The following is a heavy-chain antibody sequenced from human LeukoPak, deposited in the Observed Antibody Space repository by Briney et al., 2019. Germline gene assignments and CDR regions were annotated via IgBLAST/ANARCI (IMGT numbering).Heavy chain of an antibody. CDR2: IYYSGST. CDR1: GGSISSGGYY. D-gene: IGHD3-10*01. V-gene: IGHV4-31*03. CDR3: ARVIGGSLDY. Sequence: PSETLSLTCTVSGGSISSGGYYWSWMRQHPGKGLEWIGYIYYSGSTYYNPSLKSRVTISVDTSKNQFSLKLSSVTAADTAVYYCARVIGGSLDYWGQGTLVTVSS. J-gene: IGHJ4*02.